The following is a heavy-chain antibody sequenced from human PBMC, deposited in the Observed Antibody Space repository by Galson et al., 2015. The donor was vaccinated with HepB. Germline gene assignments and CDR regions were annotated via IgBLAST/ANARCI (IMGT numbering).Heavy chain of an antibody. D-gene: IGHD6-19*01. V-gene: IGHV4-31*03. CDR1: GGSISSGDYY. CDR2: IYYSGST. CDR3: ARECLSGCRSGYYYGVDV. Sequence: TLSLTCTVSGGSISSGDYYWNWIRQYPGKGLEWIGYIYYSGSTYYNPSLKSRLSISVDTSENQFSLKLSSVTAADTAVYYCARECLSGCRSGYYYGVDVWGQGTTVTVSS. J-gene: IGHJ6*02.